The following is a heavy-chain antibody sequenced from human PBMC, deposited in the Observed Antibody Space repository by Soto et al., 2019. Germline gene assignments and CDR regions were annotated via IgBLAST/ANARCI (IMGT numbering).Heavy chain of an antibody. V-gene: IGHV4-30-4*01. CDR1: GGSISSGDYY. CDR2: IYYSGST. J-gene: IGHJ6*02. Sequence: QVQLQESGPGLVKPSQTLSLTCTVSGGSISSGDYYWSWLRQPPGKGLEWIGYIYYSGSTYYNPLLESRVSMIVDTSKNQFALTVSAVTAADRAVYYCARLPNEGVGFDRMDLWGQGTTVTVSS. CDR3: ARLPNEGVGFDRMDL. D-gene: IGHD1-1*01.